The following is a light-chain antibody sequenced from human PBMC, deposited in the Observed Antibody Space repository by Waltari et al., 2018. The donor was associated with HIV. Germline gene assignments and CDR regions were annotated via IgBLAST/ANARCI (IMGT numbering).Light chain of an antibody. CDR3: AAWDDSLNGWV. Sequence: QSVLTQPPSASGTPGQRVTISCSGSSSNIGRYTVTWYQQLPGTAPKLLIYNNNRRPSGVPDRFSGSKAGTFASLAISGLQCEDEADYYCAAWDDSLNGWVFGGENKLTVL. J-gene: IGLJ3*02. V-gene: IGLV1-44*01. CDR2: NNN. CDR1: SSNIGRYT.